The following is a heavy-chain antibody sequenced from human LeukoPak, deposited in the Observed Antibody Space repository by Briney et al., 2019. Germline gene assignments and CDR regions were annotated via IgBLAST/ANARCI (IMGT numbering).Heavy chain of an antibody. CDR3: AVHTSGLY. J-gene: IGHJ4*02. Sequence: GESLKISXXGSGYSFTXXXXXXXRQMPGKGLEWMGIIYPSDSXXXYSPSFQGXVTISADKSISTAYLQWSSLKASDTAMYYCAVHTSGLYWGQGTLVTVSS. CDR2: IYPSDSXX. D-gene: IGHD3-22*01. V-gene: IGHV5-51*01. CDR1: GYSFTXXX.